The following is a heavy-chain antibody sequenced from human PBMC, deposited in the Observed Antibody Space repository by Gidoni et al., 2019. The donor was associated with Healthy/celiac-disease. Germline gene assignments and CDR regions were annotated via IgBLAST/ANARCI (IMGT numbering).Heavy chain of an antibody. CDR3: TRDSEYYGSGNTFDY. D-gene: IGHD3-10*01. Sequence: EVQLVESGGGLVKPGRSLRRSCTASGFTFGDHAMSWFRQAPGKGVEWVGFTRSKAYGGTTEYAASVKGRFTISKDDSKSIAYLQMNSLKTEDTAVYYCTRDSEYYGSGNTFDYWGQGTLVTVSS. CDR1: GFTFGDHA. J-gene: IGHJ4*02. CDR2: TRSKAYGGTT. V-gene: IGHV3-49*05.